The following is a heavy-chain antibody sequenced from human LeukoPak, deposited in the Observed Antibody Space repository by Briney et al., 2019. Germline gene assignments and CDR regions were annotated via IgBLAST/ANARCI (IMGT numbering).Heavy chain of an antibody. D-gene: IGHD3-9*01. J-gene: IGHJ4*02. CDR2: IYTSGST. CDR3: ARVVRNYDILTGYYTEIDY. CDR1: GGSISSYY. V-gene: IGHV4-4*07. Sequence: PSETLSLTCTVSGGSISSYYWSWIRQPAGKGLEWIGRIYTSGSTNYNPSPKSRVTMSVDTSKNQFSLKLSSVTAADTAVYYCARVVRNYDILTGYYTEIDYWGQGTLVTVSS.